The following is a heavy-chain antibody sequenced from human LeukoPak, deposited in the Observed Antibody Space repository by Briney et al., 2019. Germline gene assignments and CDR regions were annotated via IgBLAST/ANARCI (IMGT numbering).Heavy chain of an antibody. CDR2: INHSGST. J-gene: IGHJ6*03. Sequence: PSETLSLTCAVYGGSFSGYYWSWIRQPPGKGLEWIGEINHSGSTNYNPSLKSRVTISVDTSKNQFSLKLSSVTAEDTAVYYCARVKTGVDHFYYYYMDVWGKGTTVTVSS. V-gene: IGHV4-34*01. D-gene: IGHD1-14*01. CDR3: ARVKTGVDHFYYYYMDV. CDR1: GGSFSGYY.